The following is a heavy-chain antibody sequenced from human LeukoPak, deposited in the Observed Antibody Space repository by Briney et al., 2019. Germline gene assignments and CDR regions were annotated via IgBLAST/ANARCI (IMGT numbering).Heavy chain of an antibody. CDR1: GFTFSNYA. D-gene: IGHD6-13*01. CDR2: ISDLGAST. Sequence: SGGSLRLSCAASGFTFSNYALNWVRQAPGKGLEWVSVISDLGASTYYADSVKGRFTISRDNSKNTLYLRMNSLRAEDTAVYYCAKPRTIAVPGRSGFDSWGQGTLVTVSS. CDR3: AKPRTIAVPGRSGFDS. J-gene: IGHJ4*02. V-gene: IGHV3-23*01.